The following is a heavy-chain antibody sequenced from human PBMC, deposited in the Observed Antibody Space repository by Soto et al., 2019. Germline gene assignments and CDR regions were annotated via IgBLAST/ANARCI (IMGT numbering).Heavy chain of an antibody. CDR1: GFTVSSNY. CDR2: IYSGGST. D-gene: IGHD1-26*01. V-gene: IGHV3-53*01. CDR3: ARDEGSSNYYYYYGMDV. J-gene: IGHJ6*02. Sequence: GGSLRLSCAASGFTVSSNYMSWVRQAPGKGLEWVSVIYSGGSTYYEDSVKGRFTISRDNSKNTLYLQMNSLRAEDTAVYYCARDEGSSNYYYYYGMDVWGQGTTVTVSS.